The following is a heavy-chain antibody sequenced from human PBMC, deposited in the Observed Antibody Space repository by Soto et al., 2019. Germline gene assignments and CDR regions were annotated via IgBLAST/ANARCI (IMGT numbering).Heavy chain of an antibody. CDR3: AKEGSPPFFQH. Sequence: GGSLRLSCAASVFTFSNYAMSWVRQAPGKGPEWVSAISGGGGQTYYLESVKGRFTISRDNSKNTVSLLLNSLRADDTAVYYCAKEGSPPFFQHWGQGTLVTVSS. CDR2: ISGGGGQT. D-gene: IGHD3-10*01. J-gene: IGHJ4*02. CDR1: VFTFSNYA. V-gene: IGHV3-23*01.